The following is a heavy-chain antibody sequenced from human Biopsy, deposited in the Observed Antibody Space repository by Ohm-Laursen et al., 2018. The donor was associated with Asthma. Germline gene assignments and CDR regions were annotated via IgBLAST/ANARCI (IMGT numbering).Heavy chain of an antibody. Sequence: GSSVKVSCETSGYTFNSAGITWVRQAPGQGLEWMGWISVYNGNTKVAQKLQERVTMITDTSTSTAYMELRSLRSDDTAVYFCARAVDYSHYYGIDVWGQGTTVTVS. CDR3: ARAVDYSHYYGIDV. CDR2: ISVYNGNT. D-gene: IGHD3-10*01. V-gene: IGHV1-18*01. J-gene: IGHJ6*02. CDR1: GYTFNSAG.